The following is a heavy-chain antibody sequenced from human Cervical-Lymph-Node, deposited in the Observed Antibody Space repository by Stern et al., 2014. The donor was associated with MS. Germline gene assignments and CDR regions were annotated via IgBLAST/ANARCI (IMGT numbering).Heavy chain of an antibody. D-gene: IGHD6-19*01. CDR2: RSCDGAKT. V-gene: IGHV3-30*03. J-gene: IGHJ4*02. CDR1: GFAFTTYG. Sequence: VQLVESGGGVVQPGRSLRLSCSPSGFAFTTYGMHWVRQAPGTGLECVALRSCDGAKTYYADSVKGRFTIARDNPKNTLYLQMKSLRGEDTAVYYCARGSDWYPLDYWGQGTLVTVSS. CDR3: ARGSDWYPLDY.